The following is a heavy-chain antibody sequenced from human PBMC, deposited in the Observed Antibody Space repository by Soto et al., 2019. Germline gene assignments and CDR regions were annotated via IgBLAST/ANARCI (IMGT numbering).Heavy chain of an antibody. D-gene: IGHD6-19*01. CDR3: AKDFKRGWYQPWYFDY. J-gene: IGHJ4*02. CDR2: ISGSGGST. V-gene: IGHV3-23*01. CDR1: GFTFSSYA. Sequence: GESLKISCAASGFTFSSYAMSWVRQAPGKGLEWVSAISGSGGSTYYADSVKGRFTISRDNSKNTLYLQMNSLRAEDTAVYYCAKDFKRGWYQPWYFDYWGQGTLVTVSS.